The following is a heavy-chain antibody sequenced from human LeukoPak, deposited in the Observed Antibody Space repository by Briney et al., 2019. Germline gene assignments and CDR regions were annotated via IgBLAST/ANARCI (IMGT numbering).Heavy chain of an antibody. CDR1: GFTFSSYW. V-gene: IGHV3-7*01. CDR3: ARDGVAVAGTFDY. D-gene: IGHD6-19*01. J-gene: IGHJ4*02. Sequence: GGSLRLSCAASGFTFSSYWVSWVRQAPGKGLEWVANIKQDGSEKYYVDSVKGRFTISRDNAKNSLYLQMNSLRAEDTAVYYCARDGVAVAGTFDYWGQGTLVTVSS. CDR2: IKQDGSEK.